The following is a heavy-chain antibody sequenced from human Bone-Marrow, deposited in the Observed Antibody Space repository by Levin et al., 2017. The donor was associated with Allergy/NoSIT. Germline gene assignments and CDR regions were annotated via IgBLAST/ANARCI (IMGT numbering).Heavy chain of an antibody. CDR2: IKQDGSEK. CDR1: GFTFSSYW. Sequence: GGSLRLSCAASGFTFSSYWMSWVRQAPGKGLEWVANIKQDGSEKYYVDSVKGRFTISRDNAKNSLYLQMNSLRAEDTAVYYCARENYAENHTVTINYYYGMDVWGQGTTVTVSS. J-gene: IGHJ6*02. D-gene: IGHD4-11*01. CDR3: ARENYAENHTVTINYYYGMDV. V-gene: IGHV3-7*01.